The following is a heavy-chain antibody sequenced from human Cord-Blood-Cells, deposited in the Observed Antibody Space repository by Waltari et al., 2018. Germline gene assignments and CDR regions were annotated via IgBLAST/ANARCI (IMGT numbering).Heavy chain of an antibody. J-gene: IGHJ4*02. D-gene: IGHD2-15*01. CDR1: GFTFSSYG. Sequence: QVQLVESGGGVVQPGGSLRLSCAASGFTFSSYGMHWVRQAPGKGLEWVAFIRYDGSNKYYADSVKGRFTISRDNSKNTLYLQMNSLRAEDTAVYYCAKDRSYGGNWRFDYWGQGTLVTVSS. CDR3: AKDRSYGGNWRFDY. V-gene: IGHV3-30*02. CDR2: IRYDGSNK.